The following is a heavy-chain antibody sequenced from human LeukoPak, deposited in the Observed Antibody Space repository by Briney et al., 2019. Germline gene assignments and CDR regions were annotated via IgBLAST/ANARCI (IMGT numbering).Heavy chain of an antibody. CDR3: ARKAPRGGLVVVVAATRGAFDI. Sequence: GGSLRLSCAASGFTFSDYYMNWIRQTPRKGLEWISYISQIGGVVKYPASLEGRFTNSRDNAKKSVNLEMNNLRVEDTAVYYCARKAPRGGLVVVVAATRGAFDIWGQGTMVTVSS. D-gene: IGHD2-15*01. V-gene: IGHV3-11*04. CDR2: ISQIGGVV. CDR1: GFTFSDYY. J-gene: IGHJ3*02.